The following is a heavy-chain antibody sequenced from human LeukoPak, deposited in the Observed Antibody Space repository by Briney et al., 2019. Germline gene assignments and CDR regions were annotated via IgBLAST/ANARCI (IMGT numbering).Heavy chain of an antibody. CDR1: GYSFTSYW. J-gene: IGHJ4*02. V-gene: IGHV5-51*01. CDR3: ARQTGTTSGDY. CDR2: IYPGDSDT. Sequence: GESLQISCKGSGYSFTSYWIGWARQMPGKGLEWMGIIYPGDSDTRYSPSFQGQVTISADKSISTAYLQWSSLNASDTALYYCARQTGTTSGDYWGQGTLVTVSS. D-gene: IGHD1-1*01.